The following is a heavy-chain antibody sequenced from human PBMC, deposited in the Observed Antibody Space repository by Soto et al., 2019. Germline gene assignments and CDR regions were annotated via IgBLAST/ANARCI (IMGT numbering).Heavy chain of an antibody. Sequence: EVQLVESGGGLVQPGGSLRLSCAASGFTFSSYWMSWVRQAPGKGLEWVANIKQDGSEKYYVDSVKGRFTISRDNAKNSLYLQMNSLRAEDTAVYYCARDENYYDSSGYYENAFDIWGQGTMVTVSS. CDR1: GFTFSSYW. J-gene: IGHJ3*02. CDR2: IKQDGSEK. V-gene: IGHV3-7*01. CDR3: ARDENYYDSSGYYENAFDI. D-gene: IGHD3-22*01.